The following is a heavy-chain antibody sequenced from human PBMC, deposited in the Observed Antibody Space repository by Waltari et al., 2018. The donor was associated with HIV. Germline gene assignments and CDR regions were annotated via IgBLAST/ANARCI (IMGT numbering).Heavy chain of an antibody. J-gene: IGHJ6*02. CDR2: SIPMLGIA. CDR3: ARSEGMDV. V-gene: IGHV1-69*02. Sequence: QVQLVQSGAEVKKPGSSVKVSCKASGGTFSSYTISWVRHAPGQGLEWMGRSIPMLGIANYAEKCQGRVTITADKSTSTAYVELSSLRYEDTAVYYCARSEGMDVWGQGTTVTVSS. CDR1: GGTFSSYT.